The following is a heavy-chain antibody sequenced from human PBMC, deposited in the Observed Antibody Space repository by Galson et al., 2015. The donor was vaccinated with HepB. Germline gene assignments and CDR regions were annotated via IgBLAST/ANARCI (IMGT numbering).Heavy chain of an antibody. Sequence: SLRLSCAASGFTFSSYAMSWVRQAPGKGLEWVSAITGSDSSTYYADSVKGRFTISRDNSKNTLYLQMNSLRDEDTAVYYCVFLWGVRGLIRYFDYWGQGTLVTVSS. CDR1: GFTFSSYA. D-gene: IGHD3-10*01. CDR3: VFLWGVRGLIRYFDY. CDR2: ITGSDSST. V-gene: IGHV3-23*01. J-gene: IGHJ4*02.